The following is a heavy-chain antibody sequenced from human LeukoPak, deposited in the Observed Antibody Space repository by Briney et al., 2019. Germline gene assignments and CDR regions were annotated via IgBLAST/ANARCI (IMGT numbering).Heavy chain of an antibody. CDR1: GYTFTSYA. Sequence: GASVKVSCKASGYTFTSYAIHWVRQAPGQRLEWMAWINGGDGNTKYSQTFQGRVTITRDTSASTVYMELSSLRFEDTAVYYCARGGLGYCSSNSCYNSDYWGQGTLVTVSS. CDR2: INGGDGNT. V-gene: IGHV1-3*01. D-gene: IGHD2-2*02. CDR3: ARGGLGYCSSNSCYNSDY. J-gene: IGHJ4*02.